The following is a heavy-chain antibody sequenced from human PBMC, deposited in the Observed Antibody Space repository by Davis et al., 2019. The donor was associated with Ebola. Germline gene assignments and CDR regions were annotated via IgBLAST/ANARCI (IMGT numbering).Heavy chain of an antibody. V-gene: IGHV3-69-1*01. J-gene: IGHJ3*01. CDR3: ARVSLQMVFFNG. CDR2: LGTSADT. D-gene: IGHD2-8*01. CDR1: GFAFSRYN. Sequence: GGSLRLSCAASGFAFSRYNMNWVRQAPGKGLEWVSTLGTSADTYYADSVKGRFTISRDNAKNSLSLQLNNLRAEDSAVYYCARVSLQMVFFNGWGQGTMVTVSS.